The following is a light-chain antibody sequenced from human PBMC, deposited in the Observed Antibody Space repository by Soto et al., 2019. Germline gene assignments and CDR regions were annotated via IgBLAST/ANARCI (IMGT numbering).Light chain of an antibody. CDR1: SSNIGSNT. Sequence: QSVRTQPPSASGTPGQRGITSCSGSSSNIGSNTVNWYQQIPGTAPKLLIYSHNQRPSGVPDRFSGSKSDTSASLAISGLQSEDEAEYYCAAWDDILNGVLFGGGTKLTVL. V-gene: IGLV1-44*01. CDR2: SHN. CDR3: AAWDDILNGVL. J-gene: IGLJ2*01.